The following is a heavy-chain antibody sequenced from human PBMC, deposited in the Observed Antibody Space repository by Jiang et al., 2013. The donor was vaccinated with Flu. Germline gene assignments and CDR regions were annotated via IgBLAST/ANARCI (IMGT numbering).Heavy chain of an antibody. V-gene: IGHV4-61*08. CDR3: ARDSCSGSTCSGIDY. D-gene: IGHD2-15*01. CDR2: IYYSGTT. Sequence: GSGLVKPSQTLSLTCTVSGGSISSGGYYWSWIRQPPGKGLEWIGYIYYSGTTLYNPSLKSRVTISRDTSKNWFSLKLSSVTAADTAFYYCARDSCSGSTCSGIDYWGQGTLVTVSS. CDR1: GGSISSGGYY. J-gene: IGHJ4*02.